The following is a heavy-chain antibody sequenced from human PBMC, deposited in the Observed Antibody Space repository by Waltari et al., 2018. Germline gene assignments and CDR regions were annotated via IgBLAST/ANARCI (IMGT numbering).Heavy chain of an antibody. Sequence: QVQLQESGPGLVKPSQTLSLICTVSGGSINSGDYYWNWIRQTPGKGLEWIGYIYYSWDTYYNPSLKTRVTMSVDTSKNQFSLNLNSVTATDTAVYYCATVGVLIPGNVFDIWGQGTMVTVSS. V-gene: IGHV4-30-4*08. CDR3: ATVGVLIPGNVFDI. J-gene: IGHJ3*02. CDR2: IYYSWDT. D-gene: IGHD3-16*01. CDR1: GGSINSGDYY.